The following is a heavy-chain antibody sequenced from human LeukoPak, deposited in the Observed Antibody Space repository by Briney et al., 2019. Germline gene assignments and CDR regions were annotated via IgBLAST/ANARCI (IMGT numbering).Heavy chain of an antibody. J-gene: IGHJ3*02. V-gene: IGHV4-59*08. CDR3: ARYSDYYDAFDI. CDR2: IYYSGST. CDR1: GGSISSYY. D-gene: IGHD3-10*01. Sequence: SETLSLTCTVSGGSISSYYWSWILQPPGKGLEWIGYIYYSGSTNYNPSLKSRVTISVDTSKNQFSLKLSSVTAADTAVYYCARYSDYYDAFDIWGQGTMVTVSS.